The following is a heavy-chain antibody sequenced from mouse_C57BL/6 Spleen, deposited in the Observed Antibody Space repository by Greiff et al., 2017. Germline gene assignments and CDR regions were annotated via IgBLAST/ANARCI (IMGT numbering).Heavy chain of an antibody. Sequence: EVKLMESGGGLVKPGGSLKLSCAASGFTFSDYGMHWVRQAPEKGLEWVAYISSGSSTIYYADTVKGRFTISRDNAKNTLFLQMTSLRSEDTAMYYCARDDYDGFDDWGQGTTLTVSS. D-gene: IGHD2-4*01. J-gene: IGHJ2*01. V-gene: IGHV5-17*01. CDR3: ARDDYDGFDD. CDR1: GFTFSDYG. CDR2: ISSGSSTI.